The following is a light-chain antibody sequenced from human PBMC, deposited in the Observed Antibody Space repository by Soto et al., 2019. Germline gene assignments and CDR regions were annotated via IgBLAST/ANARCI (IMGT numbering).Light chain of an antibody. J-gene: IGKJ5*01. CDR2: KVS. CDR1: QSLVHSDGIAY. CDR3: MQGTHWPIT. V-gene: IGKV2-30*02. Sequence: IVMTQTPLSLSVTPGQPASISCRSNQSLVHSDGIAYFSWFQQRPGRSPRRLIYKVSNRDSGVPARFSGSGSGTDFALKISRVEAEDVGVYYCMQGTHWPITFGQGTRLEVK.